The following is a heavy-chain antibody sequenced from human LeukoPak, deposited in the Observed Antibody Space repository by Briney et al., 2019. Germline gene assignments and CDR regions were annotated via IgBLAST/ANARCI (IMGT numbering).Heavy chain of an antibody. D-gene: IGHD2-2*03. CDR1: GFTFSRYG. CDR2: ISSDGSNK. V-gene: IGHV3-30*18. J-gene: IGHJ4*02. CDR3: AKFGYCSSTSCPGDY. Sequence: QPGRSLRLSCAASGFTFSRYGMHWVRQAPGKGLGWVAVISSDGSNKYYADSVKGRFTISRDNSKNTLYLQMNSLKAEDTAVYYCAKFGYCSSTSCPGDYWGQGTLVTVSS.